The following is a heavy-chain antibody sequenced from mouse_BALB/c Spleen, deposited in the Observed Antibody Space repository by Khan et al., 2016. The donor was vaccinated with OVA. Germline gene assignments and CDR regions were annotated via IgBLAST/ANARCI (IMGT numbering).Heavy chain of an antibody. CDR3: ARVGYSGTMDY. CDR1: GYPFTKNG. Sequence: QIQLVQSGPKLKNPGETVRISCKASGYPFTKNGMNWVKQTPGKGLKWMGWINTYTREPAYADDFKGRFAFSLETSASTAYLQISNLKNEDTATYFCARVGYSGTMDYWGQGTSVTVSS. V-gene: IGHV9-3-1*01. D-gene: IGHD2-3*01. J-gene: IGHJ4*01. CDR2: INTYTREP.